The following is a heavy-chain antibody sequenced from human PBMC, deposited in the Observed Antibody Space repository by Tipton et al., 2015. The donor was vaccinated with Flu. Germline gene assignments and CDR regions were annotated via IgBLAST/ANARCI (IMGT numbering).Heavy chain of an antibody. CDR2: IYYTGST. Sequence: TLSLTCTVSGGSISSDTHHWGWIRQPPGKGLEWIGSIYYTGSTNYNPSLKSRVTISVDTSKNQFSLKLNSVTAADTAVYHCVRRYHPGYRSGTNFDYWGLGTLVTVSS. CDR1: GGSISSDTHH. V-gene: IGHV4-39*01. D-gene: IGHD5-18*01. CDR3: VRRYHPGYRSGTNFDY. J-gene: IGHJ4*02.